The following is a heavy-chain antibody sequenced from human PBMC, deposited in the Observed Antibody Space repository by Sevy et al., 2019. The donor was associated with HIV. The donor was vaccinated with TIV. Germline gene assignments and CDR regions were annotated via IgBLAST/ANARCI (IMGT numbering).Heavy chain of an antibody. V-gene: IGHV3-23*01. CDR3: ARPSPRIAAAASAFYAN. CDR2: INGRGGST. CDR1: GYSFSSYA. D-gene: IGHD6-13*01. Sequence: GGSLRLSCVVSGYSFSSYAISWVRQAPGKGLEWVSTINGRGGSTYYADSVKGRFTISRDNPKNTLFLQMINLRVDDTAIYYCARPSPRIAAAASAFYANRGQGTLVTVSS. J-gene: IGHJ4*02.